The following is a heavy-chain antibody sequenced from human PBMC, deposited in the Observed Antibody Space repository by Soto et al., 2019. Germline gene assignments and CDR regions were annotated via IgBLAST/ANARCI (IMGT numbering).Heavy chain of an antibody. V-gene: IGHV1-46*03. CDR2: INPSGGST. CDR1: GYTFTSYY. D-gene: IGHD2-15*01. J-gene: IGHJ3*02. Sequence: GASVKVSCKASGYTFTSYYMHWVRQSPGQGLEWMGIINPSGGSTSYAQKFQGRVTMTRDTSTSTVYMELSSLRSEDTAVYYCARVGVVADDAFDIWGQGTMVTVSS. CDR3: ARVGVVADDAFDI.